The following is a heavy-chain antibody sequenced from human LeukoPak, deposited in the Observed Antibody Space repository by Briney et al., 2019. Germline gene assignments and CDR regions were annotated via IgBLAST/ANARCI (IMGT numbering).Heavy chain of an antibody. D-gene: IGHD1/OR15-1a*01. CDR2: IYYSGST. CDR1: GGSISSGGYS. Sequence: SETLSLTCAVSGGSISSGGYSWSWIRQPPGKGLEWIGYIYYSGSTYYNPSLKSRVTISVGTSKNQFSLKLSSVTAADTAVYYCARVSIDQQRLDAFDIWGQGTMVTVSS. CDR3: ARVSIDQQRLDAFDI. J-gene: IGHJ3*02. V-gene: IGHV4-30-4*07.